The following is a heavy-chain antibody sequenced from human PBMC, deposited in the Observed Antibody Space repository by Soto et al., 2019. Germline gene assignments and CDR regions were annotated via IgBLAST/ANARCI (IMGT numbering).Heavy chain of an antibody. J-gene: IGHJ5*02. CDR1: GFNFSSYA. V-gene: IGHV3-23*01. Sequence: PGGSLRLSCAASGFNFSSYAMSWVRQAPGKGLEWVSAISGSGGSTYYADSVKGRSTISRDNSKNTLYLQMNSLRAEDTAVYYCAKGQVRFLEWLPQNNWFDPWGQGTLVTVSS. D-gene: IGHD3-3*01. CDR3: AKGQVRFLEWLPQNNWFDP. CDR2: ISGSGGST.